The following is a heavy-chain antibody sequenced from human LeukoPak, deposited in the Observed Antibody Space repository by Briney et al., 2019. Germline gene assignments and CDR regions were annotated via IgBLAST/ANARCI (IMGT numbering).Heavy chain of an antibody. D-gene: IGHD3-9*01. J-gene: IGHJ4*02. CDR1: GASISSNNW. V-gene: IGHV4-4*02. CDR3: ARIPAATDSLLRYFDY. Sequence: PSETLSLTCAVSGASISSNNWWWSWVRQPPGKGLEWIGEIYHSGSTNYNPSLKSRVTMSVDKSKNQFSLKLSSVTAADTAVYYCARIPAATDSLLRYFDYWGQGTLVTVSS. CDR2: IYHSGST.